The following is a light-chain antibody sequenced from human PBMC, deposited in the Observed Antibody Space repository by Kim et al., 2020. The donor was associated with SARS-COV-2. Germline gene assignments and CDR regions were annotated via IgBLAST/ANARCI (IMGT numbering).Light chain of an antibody. Sequence: GQEITISCTGTSSDVGGYNFVAWYQQHPGKAPKLMIYDVSNRSSGISNRFCGSKSGNTASLTISGLQAEDEADYYGSSYTSSSTRVFGGGTQLTVL. CDR3: SSYTSSSTRV. CDR1: SSDVGGYNF. CDR2: DVS. V-gene: IGLV2-14*04. J-gene: IGLJ3*02.